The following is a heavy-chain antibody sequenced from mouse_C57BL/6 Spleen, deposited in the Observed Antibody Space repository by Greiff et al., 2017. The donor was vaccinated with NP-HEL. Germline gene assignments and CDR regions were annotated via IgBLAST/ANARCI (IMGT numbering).Heavy chain of an antibody. CDR1: GYTFTSYW. V-gene: IGHV1-50*01. D-gene: IGHD1-1*01. Sequence: QVQLQQPGAELVKPGASVKLSCKASGYTFTSYWMQWVKQRPGQGLEWIGEIDPSDSYTNYNQKFKGKATLTVDTSSSTAYMQLSSLTSEDSAVYYCARRGITSSDYWGQGTTLTVSS. J-gene: IGHJ2*01. CDR3: ARRGITSSDY. CDR2: IDPSDSYT.